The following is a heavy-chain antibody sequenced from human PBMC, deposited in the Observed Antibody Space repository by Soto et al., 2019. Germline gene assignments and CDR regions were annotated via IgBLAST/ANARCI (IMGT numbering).Heavy chain of an antibody. Sequence: QVQLVQSGAEVKKPGSSVKVSCKASGGTFSSYAISWVRQAPGQGLEWMGGIIPIFGTANYAQKFQGRVTITADESTSTAYMELSSLRSEDTAVYYCARGESVRDTAMVTVRYYYYGMDVWGQGTTVTVSS. D-gene: IGHD5-18*01. CDR2: IIPIFGTA. J-gene: IGHJ6*02. V-gene: IGHV1-69*12. CDR1: GGTFSSYA. CDR3: ARGESVRDTAMVTVRYYYYGMDV.